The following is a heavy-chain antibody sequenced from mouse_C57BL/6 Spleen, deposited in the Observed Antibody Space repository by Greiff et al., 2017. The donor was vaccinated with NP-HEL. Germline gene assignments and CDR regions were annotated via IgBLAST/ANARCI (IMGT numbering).Heavy chain of an antibody. CDR3: ARGPYYYGSTLMDD. CDR1: GYTFTDYY. J-gene: IGHJ4*01. CDR2: IYPGSGNT. V-gene: IGHV1-76*01. D-gene: IGHD1-1*01. Sequence: QVQLQQSGAELVRPGASVKLSCKASGYTFTDYYINWVKQRPGQGLEWIARIYPGSGNTYYNEKFKGKATLTAEKSSSTAYMQLSSLTSEDSAVYVCARGPYYYGSTLMDDGGQGTSVTVAS.